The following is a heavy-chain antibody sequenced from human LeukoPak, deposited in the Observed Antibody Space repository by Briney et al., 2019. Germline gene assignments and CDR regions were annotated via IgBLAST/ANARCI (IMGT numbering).Heavy chain of an antibody. CDR3: ARALLQQGQGGGAFDI. D-gene: IGHD3-16*01. J-gene: IGHJ3*02. CDR2: IYHSGST. V-gene: IGHV4-30-2*03. Sequence: PSQTLSLTCTVSGGSISSGGYYWSWIRQPPGKGLEWIGSIYHSGSTYYNPSLKSRVTISVDTSKNQFSLKLSSVTAADTAVYYCARALLQQGQGGGAFDIWGQGTMVTVSS. CDR1: GGSISSGGYY.